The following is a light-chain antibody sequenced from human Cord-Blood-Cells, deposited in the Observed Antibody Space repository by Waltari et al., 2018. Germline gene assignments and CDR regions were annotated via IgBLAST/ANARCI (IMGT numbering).Light chain of an antibody. CDR1: QSVLYSSNNKNY. CDR3: HQYYSTPFT. CDR2: WAS. Sequence: DIVMTQSPDSLAVSLGERATINCKSSQSVLYSSNNKNYLAWYQQKPGQPPKLLIYWASTRESGVPTRFSGSVTGTDFTLTISSLQAEDVAVYYCHQYYSTPFTFGPGTKVDIK. V-gene: IGKV4-1*01. J-gene: IGKJ3*01.